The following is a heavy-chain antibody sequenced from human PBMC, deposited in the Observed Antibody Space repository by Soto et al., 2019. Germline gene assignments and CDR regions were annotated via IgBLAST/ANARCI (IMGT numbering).Heavy chain of an antibody. J-gene: IGHJ4*02. CDR2: ISSSSSYI. Sequence: EVQLVESGGGLVKPGGSLRLSCAASGFTFSSYSMNWVRQAPGKGLEWVSSISSSSSYIYYADSVKGRFTISRDNANNARYLQMNSLRAEDTAVYYCARTYSSSSPFDYWGQGTLVTVSS. D-gene: IGHD6-6*01. V-gene: IGHV3-21*01. CDR1: GFTFSSYS. CDR3: ARTYSSSSPFDY.